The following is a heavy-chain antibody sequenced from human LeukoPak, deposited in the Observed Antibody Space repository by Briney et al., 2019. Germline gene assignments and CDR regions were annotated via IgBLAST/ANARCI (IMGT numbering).Heavy chain of an antibody. D-gene: IGHD6-13*01. Sequence: VKPSETLSLTCTVSGGSISSYYWSWIRQTPGKGLEWIGYIHYSGSTNYNPSLKSRVTISVDTSKNQFSLKLSSVTAADTAVYYCARHENFRYSSSWYRDLGFDPWGQGTLVTVSS. CDR2: IHYSGST. V-gene: IGHV4-59*08. CDR1: GGSISSYY. J-gene: IGHJ5*02. CDR3: ARHENFRYSSSWYRDLGFDP.